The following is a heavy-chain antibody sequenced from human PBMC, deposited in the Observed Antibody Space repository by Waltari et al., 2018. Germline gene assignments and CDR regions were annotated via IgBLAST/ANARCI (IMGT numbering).Heavy chain of an antibody. D-gene: IGHD3-3*01. J-gene: IGHJ4*02. CDR3: ATLFGDFWSGYFFDY. CDR1: GFPFSTAG. V-gene: IGHV3-15*01. Sequence: EVQLVESGGGLVKPGGSLRLSCAASGFPFSTAGMSWVRQAPGKGLEWVGRIKSKTDGGTTDYAAPVKGRFTISRDDSENTLYLQMNSLKTEDTAVYYCATLFGDFWSGYFFDYWGQGTLVTVSS. CDR2: IKSKTDGGTT.